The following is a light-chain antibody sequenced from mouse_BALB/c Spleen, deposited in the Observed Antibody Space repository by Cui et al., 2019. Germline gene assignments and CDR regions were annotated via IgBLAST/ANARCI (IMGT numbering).Light chain of an antibody. CDR1: SSVSY. CDR3: HQWSSYPWT. J-gene: IGKJ1*01. Sequence: QIVLIQPPAITSATLGEEITLTCSASSSVSYMHWYQQKSGTSPKLLIYSTSNLASGVPSRFSGSGSGTFYSLAISSVEAEDAADYYCHQWSSYPWTFGGGTKLEIK. V-gene: IGKV4-80*01. CDR2: STS.